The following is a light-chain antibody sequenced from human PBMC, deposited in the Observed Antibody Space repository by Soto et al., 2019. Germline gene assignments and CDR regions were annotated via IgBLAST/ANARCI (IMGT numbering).Light chain of an antibody. CDR3: QQYGSSPRT. V-gene: IGKV3-20*01. CDR2: GAS. CDR1: QSISSNY. J-gene: IGKJ1*01. Sequence: EIVLTQSPGTLSMSPGERATLSCRASQSISSNYLAWYQQKPGQAPRLLIYGASSRATGIPDRFSGSGSGTDFTLTISRLEAEDFAVDYWQQYGSSPRTFGQGTKVEFK.